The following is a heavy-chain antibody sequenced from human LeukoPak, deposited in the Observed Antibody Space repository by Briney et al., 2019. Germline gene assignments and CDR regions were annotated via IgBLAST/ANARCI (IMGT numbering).Heavy chain of an antibody. V-gene: IGHV3-30*02. CDR2: IRYDGSNK. CDR1: GFTFSSYG. Sequence: GGSLRLSCAASGFTFSSYGMHWVRQAPGKGLEWVAFIRYDGSNKYYADSVKGRFTISRDNSKNTLYLQMNSLRAEDTAVYYCAKVGEKQYSSSWFDYWGQGTLVTVSS. J-gene: IGHJ4*02. CDR3: AKVGEKQYSSSWFDY. D-gene: IGHD6-13*01.